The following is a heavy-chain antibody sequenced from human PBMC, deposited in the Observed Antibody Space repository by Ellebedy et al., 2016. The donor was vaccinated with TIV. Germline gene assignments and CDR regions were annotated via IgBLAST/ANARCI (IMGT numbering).Heavy chain of an antibody. V-gene: IGHV4-59*08. CDR1: GASISSYY. Sequence: MPSETLSLTCTVSGASISSYYWSWIRQPPGKGLEWIGYIYYNENTNYNPSLKSRVTISVDTSKNQFSLNLNSVTAADTAVYFCASTPFSAGSSYHPQDYWGQGILVTVSS. J-gene: IGHJ4*02. CDR3: ASTPFSAGSSYHPQDY. CDR2: IYYNENT. D-gene: IGHD4-11*01.